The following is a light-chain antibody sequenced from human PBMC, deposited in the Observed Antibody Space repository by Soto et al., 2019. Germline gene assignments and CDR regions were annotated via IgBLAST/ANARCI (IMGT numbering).Light chain of an antibody. CDR3: QQDNNWPPWT. J-gene: IGKJ1*01. Sequence: IVMTQSPATLSLSPGERATLSCRASQSVSSSLAWYQQKPGQAPRLLIYGASTRATGIPARFSGSGSETEFSLTISSLQSEDFAVYYCQQDNNWPPWTFGQGTKVEIK. V-gene: IGKV3-15*01. CDR1: QSVSSS. CDR2: GAS.